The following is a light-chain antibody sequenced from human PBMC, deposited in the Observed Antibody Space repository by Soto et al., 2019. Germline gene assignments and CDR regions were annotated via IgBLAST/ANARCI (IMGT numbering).Light chain of an antibody. CDR2: GAS. V-gene: IGKV3-20*01. Sequence: EIVLTQSACTLSLSTGERATLSCRASQSVSSSYLAWYQQKPGQAPRLLIYGASSRATGIPDRFSGSGSGTDFTLTISFLQPDDFATYYCQQYNSYSPLTFGGRTKVAIK. J-gene: IGKJ4*01. CDR1: QSVSSSY. CDR3: QQYNSYSPLT.